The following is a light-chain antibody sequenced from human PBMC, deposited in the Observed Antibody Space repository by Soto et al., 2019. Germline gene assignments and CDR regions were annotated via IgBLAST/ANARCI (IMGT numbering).Light chain of an antibody. CDR2: GAS. V-gene: IGKV3-20*01. CDR3: QQYGSSPLT. CDR1: QSVSNNY. J-gene: IGKJ4*01. Sequence: EIVMTQSPATLSVSPGGRATLSCRASQSVSNNYLAWYQQKPGQAPRLLIYGASSRATGIPARFSGSGSGTDFTLTISSLQPEDFAVYYCQQYGSSPLTFGRGTLVDIK.